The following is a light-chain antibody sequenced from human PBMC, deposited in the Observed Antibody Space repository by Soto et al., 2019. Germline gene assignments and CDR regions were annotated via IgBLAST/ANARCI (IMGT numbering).Light chain of an antibody. Sequence: QSVLTQPPSVSGAPRQRVTISCTGSSFNFGAGYDVHWYQQLPGTAPKLLIYGNNNRPSGVPDRFSGSKSGTSASLAITGLQAEDEADYYCQSYDTSVGGVVFGGGTKVTVL. V-gene: IGLV1-40*01. J-gene: IGLJ2*01. CDR2: GNN. CDR1: SFNFGAGYD. CDR3: QSYDTSVGGVV.